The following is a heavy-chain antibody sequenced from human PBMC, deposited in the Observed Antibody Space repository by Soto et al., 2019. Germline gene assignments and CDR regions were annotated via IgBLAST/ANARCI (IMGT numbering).Heavy chain of an antibody. CDR1: GASIYNVGYF. J-gene: IGHJ4*02. Sequence: QVQLQASGPGLVRPSQTLSLTCSVSGASIYNVGYFWSSIRQSPGKGLWWIGYIHNSGSPYNNPSLKSLVTISADTSMNQFSLALTSVTAADTAMYYCAIGPTTEKVDSWSQGILVTVSS. CDR2: IHNSGSP. V-gene: IGHV4-30-4*01. CDR3: AIGPTTEKVDS.